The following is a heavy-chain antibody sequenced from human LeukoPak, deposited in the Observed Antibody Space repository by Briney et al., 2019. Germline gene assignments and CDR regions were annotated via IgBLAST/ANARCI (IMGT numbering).Heavy chain of an antibody. CDR1: GFTFSTYA. J-gene: IGHJ4*02. Sequence: GGSLRLSCAASGFTFSTYAMTWLRQAPGKGLEWVSALNYNGGNTYYADSVKGRFTISRDNSKNTLYLQMNSLRAEDTAVYYCARGFTIFGVVSDYWGQGTLVTVSS. D-gene: IGHD3-3*01. V-gene: IGHV3-23*01. CDR3: ARGFTIFGVVSDY. CDR2: LNYNGGNT.